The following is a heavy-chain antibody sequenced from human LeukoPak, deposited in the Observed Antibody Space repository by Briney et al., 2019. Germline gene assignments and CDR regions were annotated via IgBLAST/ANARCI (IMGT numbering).Heavy chain of an antibody. CDR2: IYYSGST. Sequence: SQTLSLTCTVSGGSISSGDYYWSWIRQPPGKGLEWIGYIYYSGSTYHNPSLKSRVTISVDTSKNQFSLKLSSVTAADTAVYYCAREAVDNWFDPWGQGTLVTVSS. V-gene: IGHV4-30-4*01. J-gene: IGHJ5*02. D-gene: IGHD6-25*01. CDR3: AREAVDNWFDP. CDR1: GGSISSGDYY.